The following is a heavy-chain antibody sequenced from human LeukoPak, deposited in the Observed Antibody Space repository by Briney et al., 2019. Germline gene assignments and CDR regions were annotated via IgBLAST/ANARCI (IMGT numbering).Heavy chain of an antibody. CDR3: ARIIQSGSYYSLFDY. Sequence: PGGSLRLSCAASGFTFSSYSMNWVRQAPGKGLEWVSYISSSSSTIYYADSVKGRFTISRDNAKNSLYLQMNSLRAEDTAVYYCARIIQSGSYYSLFDYWGQGTLVTVSS. J-gene: IGHJ4*02. V-gene: IGHV3-48*01. CDR1: GFTFSSYS. CDR2: ISSSSSTI. D-gene: IGHD1-26*01.